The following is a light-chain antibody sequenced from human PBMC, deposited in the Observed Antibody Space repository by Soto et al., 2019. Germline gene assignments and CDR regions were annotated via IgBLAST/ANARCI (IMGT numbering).Light chain of an antibody. J-gene: IGKJ3*01. V-gene: IGKV3-11*01. Sequence: EIVLTQSPATLCLSPGERATLSCRASQSVSRNLAWYQQKPGQAPRLLIYDASNRATGIPARFSGSGSVTDFTLTISSLEPEDFAVYYCQQRSNWATFGPGTKVDT. CDR3: QQRSNWAT. CDR1: QSVSRN. CDR2: DAS.